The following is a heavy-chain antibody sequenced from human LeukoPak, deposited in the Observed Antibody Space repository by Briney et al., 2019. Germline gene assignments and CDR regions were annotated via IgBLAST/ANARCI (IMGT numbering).Heavy chain of an antibody. D-gene: IGHD6-19*01. CDR1: GFIFSNAW. Sequence: GGSLRLSCAASGFIFSNAWMSWVRQAPGEGLEWVGRIKSKTDGGTTDYAAPVKGRFTISRDDSKNTLYLQMNSLLTEDTAVYYCTTGGIPVAGRGWNWFDPWGQGTLVTVSS. CDR2: IKSKTDGGTT. CDR3: TTGGIPVAGRGWNWFDP. J-gene: IGHJ5*02. V-gene: IGHV3-15*01.